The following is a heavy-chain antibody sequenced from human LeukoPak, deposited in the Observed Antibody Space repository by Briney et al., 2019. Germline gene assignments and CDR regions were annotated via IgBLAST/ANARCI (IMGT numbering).Heavy chain of an antibody. J-gene: IGHJ3*02. CDR1: GGSISSGGYY. CDR2: IYYSGST. D-gene: IGHD2-2*01. Sequence: SETLSLTCTVSGGSISSGGYYWSWIRQHPGKGLECIGYIYYSGSTYYNPSLKSRVTISVDTSKNQFSLKLSSVTAADTAVYYCAREPHIVVVPAAPRGAFDIWGQGTMVTVSS. CDR3: AREPHIVVVPAAPRGAFDI. V-gene: IGHV4-31*03.